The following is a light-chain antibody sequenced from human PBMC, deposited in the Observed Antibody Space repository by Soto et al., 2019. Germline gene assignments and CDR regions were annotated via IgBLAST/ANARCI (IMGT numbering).Light chain of an antibody. Sequence: QSVLTQPPSASGTPGQRVTISCSGSSSNIGSNTVNWYQQLPGTAPKLLIYSHNQRPSGVPDRFSVSKSGTSASLAISGLQSEDEADYYWATWDDSLDGYVFGTGTKVTVL. V-gene: IGLV1-44*01. J-gene: IGLJ1*01. CDR1: SSNIGSNT. CDR3: ATWDDSLDGYV. CDR2: SHN.